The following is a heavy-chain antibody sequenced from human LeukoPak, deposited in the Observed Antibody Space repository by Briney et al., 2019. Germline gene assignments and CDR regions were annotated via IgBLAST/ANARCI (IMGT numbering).Heavy chain of an antibody. J-gene: IGHJ4*02. CDR2: INSDGTGT. D-gene: IGHD5-18*01. CDR1: GFTFSSYW. Sequence: GGSLRLSCAASGFTFSSYWIHWVRQAPGKGLVWVSRINSDGTGTTYADSVKGRFTISRDNAKNTLYLQMNSLRAEDTAVYYCARGRITYSYGYDYWGQETLVTVSS. V-gene: IGHV3-74*01. CDR3: ARGRITYSYGYDY.